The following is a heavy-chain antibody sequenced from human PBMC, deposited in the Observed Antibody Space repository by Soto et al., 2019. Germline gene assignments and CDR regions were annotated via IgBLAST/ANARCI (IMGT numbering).Heavy chain of an antibody. CDR1: GYTFTMYG. CDR2: ISAYNGNT. J-gene: IGHJ4*02. CDR3: ARDRVGAAAGPYYFDY. D-gene: IGHD6-13*01. V-gene: IGHV1-18*04. Sequence: ASVKVSCKASGYTFTMYGISCVLQAPLQGLEWMGWISAYNGNTNYAQKLQGRVTMTTDTSTSTAYMELRSLRSDDTAVYYCARDRVGAAAGPYYFDYWGQGTLVTVSS.